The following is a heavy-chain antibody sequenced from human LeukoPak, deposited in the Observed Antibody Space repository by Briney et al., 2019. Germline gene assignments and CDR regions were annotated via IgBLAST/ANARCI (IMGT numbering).Heavy chain of an antibody. CDR1: GGTFISYA. CDR2: IIPIFGTA. CDR3: ASGRGRKVTWFDP. D-gene: IGHD2-21*02. Sequence: ASVKVSCKASGGTFISYAISWVRQAPGQGLEWMGGIIPIFGTANYAQKFQGRVTITADESTSTAYMELSSLRSEDTAVYYCASGRGRKVTWFDPWGQGTLVTVSS. V-gene: IGHV1-69*13. J-gene: IGHJ5*02.